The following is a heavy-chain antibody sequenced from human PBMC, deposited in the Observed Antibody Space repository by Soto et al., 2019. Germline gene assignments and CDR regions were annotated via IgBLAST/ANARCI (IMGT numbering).Heavy chain of an antibody. D-gene: IGHD4-17*01. CDR1: GYTLTELS. CDR2: FDPEDGET. V-gene: IGHV1-24*01. CDR3: ATSQIPXYGDYFGTARNAEYFQH. J-gene: IGHJ1*01. Sequence: ASVKVSCKVSGYTLTELSMHWVRQAPGKGLEWMGGFDPEDGETIYAQKFQGRVTMTEDTSTDTAYMELSSLRSEDTAVYYCATSQIPXYGDYFGTARNAEYFQHWGQGTLVTVSS.